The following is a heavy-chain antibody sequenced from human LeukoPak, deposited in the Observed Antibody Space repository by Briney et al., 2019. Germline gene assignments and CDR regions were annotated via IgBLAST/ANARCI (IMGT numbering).Heavy chain of an antibody. J-gene: IGHJ4*02. D-gene: IGHD6-19*01. Sequence: GGSLRLSCAASGFTFSSYWMHWVRQAPGKGLVWVSRINSDGCSTNYADSVKGRFTISRDDAKNTLYLQMNSLRAEDTAMYYCAGDIAVAGNHFDYWGQGTLVTVSS. CDR3: AGDIAVAGNHFDY. CDR2: INSDGCST. V-gene: IGHV3-74*01. CDR1: GFTFSSYW.